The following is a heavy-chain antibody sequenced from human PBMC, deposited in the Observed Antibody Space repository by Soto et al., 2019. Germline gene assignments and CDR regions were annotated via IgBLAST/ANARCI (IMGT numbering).Heavy chain of an antibody. CDR3: AKGAYYGSGNYPHGHMDV. Sequence: GGSLRLSCAASGFTFSDSAMSLVRQAQGKGLEWVSDISVSGGRTYYAESVKGRFTISRDNSKNTLYLQMNSLRAEDTAVYYCAKGAYYGSGNYPHGHMDVWGKGTTVTVSS. D-gene: IGHD3-10*01. V-gene: IGHV3-23*01. CDR1: GFTFSDSA. J-gene: IGHJ6*03. CDR2: ISVSGGRT.